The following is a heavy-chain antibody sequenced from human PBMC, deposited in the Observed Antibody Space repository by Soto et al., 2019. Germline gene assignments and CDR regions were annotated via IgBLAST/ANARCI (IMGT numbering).Heavy chain of an antibody. Sequence: QVQLVESGGGVVQPGRSLRLSCAASGFTFSSYAMHWVRQAPGKGLEWVAVISYDGSNKYYADSVKGRFTISRDNSKNTLYLQMNSLRAEDTAVYYCARDRRAARPPYYYGMDVWGQGTTVTVSS. CDR2: ISYDGSNK. V-gene: IGHV3-30-3*01. J-gene: IGHJ6*02. CDR1: GFTFSSYA. CDR3: ARDRRAARPPYYYGMDV. D-gene: IGHD6-6*01.